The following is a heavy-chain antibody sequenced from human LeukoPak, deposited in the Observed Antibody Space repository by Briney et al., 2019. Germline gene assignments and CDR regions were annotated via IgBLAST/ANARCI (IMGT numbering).Heavy chain of an antibody. CDR1: GFTFSSYA. Sequence: GDSLRLSCAASGFTFSSYAMTWVRQAPGQGLEWVSAISGSGGSTYYADSVKGRFTISRDNSKNTLYLQMNSLRAEDTAVYYCAKDGSACYYDYWGQGTLVTVSS. V-gene: IGHV3-23*01. J-gene: IGHJ4*02. CDR2: ISGSGGST. CDR3: AKDGSACYYDY.